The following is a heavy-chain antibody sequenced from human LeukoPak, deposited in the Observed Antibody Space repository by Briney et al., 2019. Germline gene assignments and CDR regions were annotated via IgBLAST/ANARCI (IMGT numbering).Heavy chain of an antibody. J-gene: IGHJ4*02. D-gene: IGHD6-13*01. CDR3: AKGGVDSNSWYELDY. V-gene: IGHV3-30*18. Sequence: GGSLRLSCAVSGFTFSSYGMHWVRQAPGKGLEWVSIISYDGSNKYYADSVKGRFTIYRDNSKNTLYLQMNSLRAEDTAVYYCAKGGVDSNSWYELDYWGQGTLVTVSS. CDR2: ISYDGSNK. CDR1: GFTFSSYG.